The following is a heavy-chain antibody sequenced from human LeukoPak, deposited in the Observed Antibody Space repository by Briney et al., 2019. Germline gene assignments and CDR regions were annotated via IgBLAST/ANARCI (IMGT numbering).Heavy chain of an antibody. CDR3: ARAPSEWLRVDNWFDP. D-gene: IGHD5-12*01. V-gene: IGHV1-69*13. CDR1: GGTFSSYA. CDR2: IIPIFGTA. J-gene: IGHJ5*02. Sequence: SVKVSYKASGGTFSSYAISWVRQAPGQGLEWMGGIIPIFGTANYAQKFQGRVTITADESTSTAYMELSSLRSEDTAVYYCARAPSEWLRVDNWFDPWGQGTLVTVSS.